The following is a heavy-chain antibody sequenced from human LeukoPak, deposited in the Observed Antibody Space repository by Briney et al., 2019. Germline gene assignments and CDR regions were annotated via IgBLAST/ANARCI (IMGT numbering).Heavy chain of an antibody. CDR3: ARDVTSFLDC. V-gene: IGHV3-21*01. CDR2: ITSSGSSM. CDR1: GFTFSGYS. J-gene: IGHJ4*02. Sequence: GGSLRLSCAGSGFTFSGYSLNWVRQAPGKGLEWVSSITSSGSSMYYADSVKGRFTISRDNAKNSLYLQMNSLRAEDTAVYYCARDVTSFLDCWGQGTLVTVSS. D-gene: IGHD3-10*01.